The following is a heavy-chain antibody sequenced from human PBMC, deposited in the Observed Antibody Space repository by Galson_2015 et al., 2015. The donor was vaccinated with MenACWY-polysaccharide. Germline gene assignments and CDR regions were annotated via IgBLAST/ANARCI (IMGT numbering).Heavy chain of an antibody. CDR2: IRYDGSNK. D-gene: IGHD2-15*01. J-gene: IGHJ4*02. V-gene: IGHV3-30*02. Sequence: SLRLSCAASGFTFSSYGMHWVRQAPGKGLEWVAFIRYDGSNKYYADSVKGRFTISRDNSKNTLYLQMNCLSAEDTAVYYCAKGGDIVVVVAATREWSFDYWGQGTLVTVSS. CDR1: GFTFSSYG. CDR3: AKGGDIVVVVAATREWSFDY.